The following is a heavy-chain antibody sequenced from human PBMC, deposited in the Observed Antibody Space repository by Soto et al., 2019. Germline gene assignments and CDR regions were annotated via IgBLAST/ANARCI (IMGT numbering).Heavy chain of an antibody. CDR1: GGTFSSYA. V-gene: IGHV1-69*12. CDR3: ARDRGPSSGYYPYWFDP. J-gene: IGHJ5*02. D-gene: IGHD3-22*01. CDR2: IIPIFGTA. Sequence: QVQLVQSGAEVKKPGSSVKVSCKASGGTFSSYAISWVRQAPGQGLEWMGEIIPIFGTANYAQKFQGRVTITADESTSTADMELRSLRSEATAVYYCARDRGPSSGYYPYWFDPWGQGTLVTVSS.